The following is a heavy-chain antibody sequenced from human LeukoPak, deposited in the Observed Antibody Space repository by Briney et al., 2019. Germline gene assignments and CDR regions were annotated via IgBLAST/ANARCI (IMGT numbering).Heavy chain of an antibody. CDR2: IYSDGRT. J-gene: IGHJ3*02. CDR3: ARDSTVTTRLDAFDI. D-gene: IGHD4-17*01. CDR1: GFTVSSNF. V-gene: IGHV3-53*01. Sequence: GGSLRLSCAASGFTVSSNFMSWVRQAPGNGLEWVSIIYSDGRTYYADSVKGRFTISRDNSKNTLSLQLNSLRAEDTAVYYCARDSTVTTRLDAFDIWGQATMVTVSS.